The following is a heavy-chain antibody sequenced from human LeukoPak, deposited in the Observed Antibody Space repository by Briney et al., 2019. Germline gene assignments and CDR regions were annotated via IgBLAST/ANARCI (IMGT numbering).Heavy chain of an antibody. CDR2: IWYDGSKR. D-gene: IGHD6-25*01. V-gene: IGHV3-33*06. J-gene: IGHJ5*02. CDR1: GFTFSSHG. Sequence: GTSLRLSCVASGFTFSSHGFHWVRQAPGKGLEWVALIWYDGSKRDYADSVKGRSTISRDDSKKTLYLQMNSVRVEDTAIYYCGKDLSRGSNWFDPRGQGTLVTVSS. CDR3: GKDLSRGSNWFDP.